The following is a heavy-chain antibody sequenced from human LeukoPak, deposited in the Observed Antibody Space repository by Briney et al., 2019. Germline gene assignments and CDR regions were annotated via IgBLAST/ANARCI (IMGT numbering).Heavy chain of an antibody. CDR1: GFTFSSYG. D-gene: IGHD3-16*01. V-gene: IGHV3-33*01. CDR3: ARDLMTTFGAFRNGGMDV. CDR2: IWYDGSNK. Sequence: PGGSLRLSCAASGFTFSSYGMHWVRQAPGKGLEWVACIWYDGSNKYYADSVKGRFTISRDNSKNTLNLQMNSLRAEGTAVYYCARDLMTTFGAFRNGGMDVWGQGTTVTVS. J-gene: IGHJ6*02.